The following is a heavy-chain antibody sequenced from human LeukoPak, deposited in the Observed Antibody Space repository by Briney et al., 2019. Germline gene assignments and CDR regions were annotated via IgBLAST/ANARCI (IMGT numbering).Heavy chain of an antibody. CDR3: AKAANWGAFDI. CDR2: ISYDGSNK. Sequence: GGSLRLSCAASGFTFSSYGMHWIRQAPGKGLEWVAVISYDGSNKYYADSLKGRFTISRDNSKNTLYLQMNSLRADDTAVYYCAKAANWGAFDIWGQGTTVTVSS. D-gene: IGHD7-27*01. J-gene: IGHJ3*02. CDR1: GFTFSSYG. V-gene: IGHV3-30*18.